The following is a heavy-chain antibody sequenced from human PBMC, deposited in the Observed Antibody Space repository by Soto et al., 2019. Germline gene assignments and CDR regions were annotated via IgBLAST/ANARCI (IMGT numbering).Heavy chain of an antibody. J-gene: IGHJ6*02. D-gene: IGHD3-9*01. CDR3: ARAEDYYLLTGHAFYYYYGMDV. Sequence: SVKVSCKASGGTFSSYAISWVRQAPGQGLEWMGGIIPIFGTANYAQKFQGRVTITADESTSTAYMELSSLRSEDTAVYYCARAEDYYLLTGHAFYYYYGMDVWGQGTTVTVSS. CDR2: IIPIFGTA. V-gene: IGHV1-69*13. CDR1: GGTFSSYA.